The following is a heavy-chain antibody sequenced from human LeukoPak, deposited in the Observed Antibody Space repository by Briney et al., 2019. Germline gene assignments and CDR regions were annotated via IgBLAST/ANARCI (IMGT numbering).Heavy chain of an antibody. CDR1: GGSISRYY. D-gene: IGHD5-24*01. CDR3: ARHPRDGYNSPYFYYGVAV. CDR2: IYYNAST. J-gene: IGHJ6*02. Sequence: PSETLSLTCSVSGGSISRYYWSWIRQPPGKGLKWIGDIYYNASTNYNPSLKSRVTISVDTSKNQFSLKLSSVTAAGTAVYYCARHPRDGYNSPYFYYGVAVWGHGTTVTVSS. V-gene: IGHV4-59*08.